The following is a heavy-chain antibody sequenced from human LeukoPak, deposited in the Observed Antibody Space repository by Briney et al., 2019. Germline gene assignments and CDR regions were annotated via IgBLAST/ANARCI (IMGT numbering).Heavy chain of an antibody. CDR1: GGSISSYY. D-gene: IGHD5-12*01. CDR2: IYTSGST. J-gene: IGHJ4*02. CDR3: ARSGSGYLRYYFDY. V-gene: IGHV4-4*08. Sequence: PSETLSLTCTVSGGSISSYYWSWIRQPPGKGLEWIGYIYTSGSTNYNPSLKSRVTMSVDTSKNQFSLKLSSVTAADTAVYYCARSGSGYLRYYFDYWGQGTLVTVSS.